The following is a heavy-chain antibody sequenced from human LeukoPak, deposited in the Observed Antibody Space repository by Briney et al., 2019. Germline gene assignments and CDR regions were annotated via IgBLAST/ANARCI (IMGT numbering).Heavy chain of an antibody. CDR1: RFMFSSYA. D-gene: IGHD3-22*01. Sequence: GGSLRLSCAASRFMFSSYAMSWVRQAPGKGLEWVSGISGSGGSTYYADSVKGRFTISRDNSKDTLYLQMNSLRAEDTAIYYCAKTPRRHYYDSNGSYNWFDPWGQGTLATVSS. CDR3: AKTPRRHYYDSNGSYNWFDP. J-gene: IGHJ5*02. V-gene: IGHV3-23*01. CDR2: ISGSGGST.